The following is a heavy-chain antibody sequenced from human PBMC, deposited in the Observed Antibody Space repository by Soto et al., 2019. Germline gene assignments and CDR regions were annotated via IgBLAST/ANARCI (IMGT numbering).Heavy chain of an antibody. CDR3: AGRIGYW. J-gene: IGHJ4*02. CDR1: GGSFSGYY. V-gene: IGHV4-34*01. Sequence: QVQLQQWGAGLLKPSETLSLTCAVYGGSFSGYYWSWIRQPPGKGLEWIGEINHSGSTNYNPSLKSRVTIAVDTAKNQFSLKLSSVTAADTAVYYCAGRIGYWWGQGTLVTVSS. D-gene: IGHD2-15*01. CDR2: INHSGST.